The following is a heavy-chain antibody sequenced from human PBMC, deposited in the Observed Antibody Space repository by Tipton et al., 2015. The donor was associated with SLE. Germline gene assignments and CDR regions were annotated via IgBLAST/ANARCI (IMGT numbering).Heavy chain of an antibody. CDR2: IRTKSNNYAT. J-gene: IGHJ4*02. Sequence: SLRLSCVVSGFTFSGFAIHWVRQASGKGLEWVGHIRTKSNNYATAYGASVKGRFTVSRDDSKDTAYLQMNSLGPGDTAIYYCTIPATIFGELYPLVFWGQGTLVTVSS. V-gene: IGHV3-73*01. CDR1: GFTFSGFA. CDR3: TIPATIFGELYPLVF. D-gene: IGHD3-3*01.